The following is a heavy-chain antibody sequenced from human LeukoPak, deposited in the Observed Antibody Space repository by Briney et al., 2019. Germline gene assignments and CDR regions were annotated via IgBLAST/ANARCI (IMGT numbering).Heavy chain of an antibody. J-gene: IGHJ4*02. V-gene: IGHV3-30-3*01. Sequence: GGSLRLSCAASGFTFRAYIMHWVRQAPGKGLEWVAVITSDGTNEYYADAVKGRFTISRGNSKTTLYLHMNSLRVEDTAVYYCARSNGWYLDYWGQGTLVTVSS. CDR3: ARSNGWYLDY. CDR1: GFTFRAYI. D-gene: IGHD6-19*01. CDR2: ITSDGTNE.